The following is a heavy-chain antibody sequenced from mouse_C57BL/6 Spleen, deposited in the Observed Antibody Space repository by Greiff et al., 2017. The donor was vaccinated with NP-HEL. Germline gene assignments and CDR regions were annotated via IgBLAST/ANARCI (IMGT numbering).Heavy chain of an antibody. CDR2: IYPGSGNT. D-gene: IGHD4-1*01. CDR3: AIWKLGRELYYFDY. Sequence: VMLVESGPELVKPGASVKISCKASGYSFTSYYIHWVKQRPGLGLEWIGWIYPGSGNTKYNEKFKGKATLTADTSSSTAYMQLSSLTSEDSAVYYCAIWKLGRELYYFDYWGQGTTLTVSS. J-gene: IGHJ2*01. V-gene: IGHV1-66*01. CDR1: GYSFTSYY.